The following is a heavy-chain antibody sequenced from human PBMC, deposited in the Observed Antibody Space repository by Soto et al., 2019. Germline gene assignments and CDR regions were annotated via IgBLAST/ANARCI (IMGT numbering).Heavy chain of an antibody. V-gene: IGHV4-30-2*01. CDR3: ARGLSSSQKIFYYRMDV. CDR1: GGTIRSGGYS. CDR2: VYHSGST. J-gene: IGHJ6*02. D-gene: IGHD6-6*01. Sequence: TRACSGGTIRSGGYSWIWIQQPPGKGVEWIGYVYHSGSTYYSSSLKSRVTISVDMSKSQISLKLTSVTAADTAVYYCARGLSSSQKIFYYRMDVWGQGTPVTVSS.